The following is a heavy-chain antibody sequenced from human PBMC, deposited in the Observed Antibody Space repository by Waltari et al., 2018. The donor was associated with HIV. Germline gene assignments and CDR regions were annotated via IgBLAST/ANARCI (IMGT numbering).Heavy chain of an antibody. V-gene: IGHV3-53*02. CDR2: IYRSGDA. D-gene: IGHD3-3*02. J-gene: IGHJ4*02. CDR1: GLSVSSNY. CDR3: ARVRSIMGRFLGFDY. Sequence: EVQLVETGGGLIQPGGSLRLSCAASGLSVSSNYMNWVRQAPVKGLEWVSVIYRSGDAYYADFVKGRFTISRDNSKNTLYLQMNSLRAEDTAVYYCARVRSIMGRFLGFDYWGQGTLVTVSS.